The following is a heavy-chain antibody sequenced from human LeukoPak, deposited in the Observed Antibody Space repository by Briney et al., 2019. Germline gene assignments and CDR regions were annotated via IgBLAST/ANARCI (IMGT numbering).Heavy chain of an antibody. J-gene: IGHJ4*02. CDR2: INPSGGST. D-gene: IGHD2-15*01. CDR3: ARVVARGGGNY. V-gene: IGHV1-46*01. CDR1: GYTFPSYF. Sequence: GASVKVSCKASGYTFPSYFMHWVRQAPGQGLEWMGIINPSGGSTSYAQKFQGRVTMTRDTSTSTVYMELSSLRSEDTAVYYCARVVARGGGNYWGQGTLVTVSS.